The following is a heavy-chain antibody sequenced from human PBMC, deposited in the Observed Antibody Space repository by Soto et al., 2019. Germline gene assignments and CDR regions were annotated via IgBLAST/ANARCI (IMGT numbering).Heavy chain of an antibody. CDR1: GGSISSGGYY. V-gene: IGHV4-39*02. J-gene: IGHJ6*02. CDR3: ASEYDILTGYPRGDYYGMDV. CDR2: IYYSGST. D-gene: IGHD3-9*01. Sequence: PSETLSPTCTVSGGSISSGGYYWSWIRQHPGKGLEWIGNIYYSGSTYYNPSLKSRVTISVDTSKNQFSFKLSSVTAADTAVYYCASEYDILTGYPRGDYYGMDVWGQGTTVTVSS.